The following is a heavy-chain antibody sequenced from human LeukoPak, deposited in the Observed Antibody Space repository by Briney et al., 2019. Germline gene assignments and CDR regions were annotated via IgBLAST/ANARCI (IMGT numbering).Heavy chain of an antibody. J-gene: IGHJ4*02. CDR3: AKGGYSYDSSGHNYFDY. CDR2: IRYDGSNK. V-gene: IGHV3-30*02. CDR1: GSTFRTYW. Sequence: GGSLRLSCAASGSTFRTYWMSWVRQAPGKGLEWVAFIRYDGSNKYYADSVKGRFTISRDNSKNTLYMQMNSLRAEDRAVYYCAKGGYSYDSSGHNYFDYWGQGTLVTVSS. D-gene: IGHD3-22*01.